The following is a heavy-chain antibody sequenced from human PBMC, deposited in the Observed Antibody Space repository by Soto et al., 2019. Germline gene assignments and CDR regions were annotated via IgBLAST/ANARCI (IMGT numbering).Heavy chain of an antibody. CDR3: ARFSDYVVCLYYYYVMDF. J-gene: IGHJ6*02. D-gene: IGHD4-17*01. Sequence: LRLSCAASGFTFSSYWMSWVRQAPGKGLEWVANIKQDGSEKYYVDSVKGRFTISRDNAKNSLYLQMNSLRAEDTAVYYCARFSDYVVCLYYYYVMDFWGQGTTVTVSS. CDR2: IKQDGSEK. CDR1: GFTFSSYW. V-gene: IGHV3-7*03.